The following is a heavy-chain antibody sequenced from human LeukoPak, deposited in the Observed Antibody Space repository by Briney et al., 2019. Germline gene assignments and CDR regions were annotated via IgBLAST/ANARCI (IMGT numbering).Heavy chain of an antibody. J-gene: IGHJ4*02. CDR1: GFTFSGYS. Sequence: QAGGSLRLSCGASGFTFSGYSMHWVRQAPGKGLEWVSYISSSGDTTYYADSVKGRFTISRDNAKNSLYLQMNSLRDEDTAVYYCARSVFLASESYYPPGCWGQGTLVTVSS. CDR2: ISSSGDTT. D-gene: IGHD3-10*01. V-gene: IGHV3-48*02. CDR3: ARSVFLASESYYPPGC.